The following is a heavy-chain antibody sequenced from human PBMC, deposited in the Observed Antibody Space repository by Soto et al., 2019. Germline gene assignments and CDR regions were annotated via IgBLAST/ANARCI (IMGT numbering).Heavy chain of an antibody. CDR1: GYTFTSYY. CDR3: ARGLEVPFPTEDV. CDR2: INPSGGST. V-gene: IGHV1-46*01. Sequence: ASVNVSCKSSGYTFTSYYIHWVRQAPGQGLEWMGIINPSGGSTSYAQKFQGRVTMTRDTSTSTVYIELSSLRSEDTAVYYCARGLEVPFPTEDVWGQGTTVTVSS. J-gene: IGHJ6*02.